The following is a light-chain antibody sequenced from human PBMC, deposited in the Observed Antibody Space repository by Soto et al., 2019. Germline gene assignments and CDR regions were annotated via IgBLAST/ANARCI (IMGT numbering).Light chain of an antibody. Sequence: QSALTQPASVSGPPGQSITISCTGTSSDVGGYKNVSWYQQHPGKAPKLMIYEVSNRPSGVSYRFSGSKSGNTASLTISGLQAEDEADYYCSSYTSSSTLRVFGGGTKLTVL. CDR2: EVS. V-gene: IGLV2-14*01. CDR1: SSDVGGYKN. CDR3: SSYTSSSTLRV. J-gene: IGLJ3*02.